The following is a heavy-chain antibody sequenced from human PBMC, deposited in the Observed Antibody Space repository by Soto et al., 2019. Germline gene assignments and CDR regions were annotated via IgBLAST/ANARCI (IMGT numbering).Heavy chain of an antibody. V-gene: IGHV4-31*03. J-gene: IGHJ5*02. Sequence: QVQLQQSGPGLVKPSETLSLTCTVPAGSVTSDPYYFTWVRRRPGKGLEWIGYIYYTGSTYYSPSLRSRVSISRDTSKNQFSLRVTSVPAADTPVYYCAAQDGLESRYFYALFAWGEGALVTVSS. CDR3: AAQDGLESRYFYALFA. D-gene: IGHD2-15*01. CDR1: AGSVTSDPYY. CDR2: IYYTGST.